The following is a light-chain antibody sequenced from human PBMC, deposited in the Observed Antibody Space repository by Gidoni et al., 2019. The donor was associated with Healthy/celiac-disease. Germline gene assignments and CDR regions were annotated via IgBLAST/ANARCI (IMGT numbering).Light chain of an antibody. CDR3: QQYNSYSRT. J-gene: IGKJ1*01. V-gene: IGKV1-5*03. CDR2: KSS. CDR1: QSISSW. Sequence: DIPITHPPSTLSASVGDRVTITYRASQSISSWLAWYQKKPGKAPKLLIYKSSSLESGVPSRFSGSGSGTEFTLTISSLQPDDFATYYCQQYNSYSRTFGQGTKVEIK.